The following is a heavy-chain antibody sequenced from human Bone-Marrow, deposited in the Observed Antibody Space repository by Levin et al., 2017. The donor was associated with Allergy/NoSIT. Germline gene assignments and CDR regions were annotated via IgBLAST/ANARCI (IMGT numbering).Heavy chain of an antibody. J-gene: IGHJ4*02. CDR2: ISYDGSKK. D-gene: IGHD4/OR15-4a*01. CDR3: AKDFGYGDGEGYFFDY. V-gene: IGHV3-30*18. CDR1: GFIFSDAG. Sequence: PGGSLRLSCAASGFIFSDAGMHWVRQTPSKRLESVAVISYDGSKKYYADSVKGRFAISRDNSKSTLFLMMDSLRSEDTAVYYCAKDFGYGDGEGYFFDYWGQGTLVTVSS.